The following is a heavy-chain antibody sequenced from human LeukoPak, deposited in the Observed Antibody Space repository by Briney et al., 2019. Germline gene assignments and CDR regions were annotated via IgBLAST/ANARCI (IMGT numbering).Heavy chain of an antibody. J-gene: IGHJ4*02. CDR2: IRSKANSYAT. CDR3: TSSMVRGVM. Sequence: GGSLRLSCAASGFTFSGSAMHWVRQASGKGPEWVGRIRSKANSYATAYAASVKGRFTISRDDSKNTAYLQMNSLKTEDTAVYYCTSSMVRGVMWGQGTLVTVSS. CDR1: GFTFSGSA. V-gene: IGHV3-73*01. D-gene: IGHD3-10*01.